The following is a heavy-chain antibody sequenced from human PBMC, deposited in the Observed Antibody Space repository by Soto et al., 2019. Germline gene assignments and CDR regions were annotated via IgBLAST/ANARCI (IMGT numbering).Heavy chain of an antibody. CDR3: ARVVTVVKSFHYWYFDL. CDR2: IIPIFGTT. J-gene: IGHJ2*01. V-gene: IGHV1-69*12. Sequence: QVQLVQSGAEVKKPGSSVKVSCKASGGTFSSYAISWVRQAPGQGLERMGGIIPIFGTTNYAQKFQGRVTITADESTSTAYMELSSLRSEDTAMYYCARVVTVVKSFHYWYFDLWGRGTLVTVSS. CDR1: GGTFSSYA. D-gene: IGHD2-15*01.